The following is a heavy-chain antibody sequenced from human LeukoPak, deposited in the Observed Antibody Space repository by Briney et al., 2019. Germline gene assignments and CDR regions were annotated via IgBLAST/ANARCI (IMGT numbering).Heavy chain of an antibody. Sequence: SETLSLTCTVSGGSISSGSYYWSWIRQPAGKGLEWIGRIYTSGSTNYNPSLKSRVTISVDTSKNQFSLKLSSVTAADTAVYFCASGYYYRNDYWGQGTLVTVSS. V-gene: IGHV4-61*02. J-gene: IGHJ4*02. D-gene: IGHD3-22*01. CDR2: IYTSGST. CDR3: ASGYYYRNDY. CDR1: GGSISSGSYY.